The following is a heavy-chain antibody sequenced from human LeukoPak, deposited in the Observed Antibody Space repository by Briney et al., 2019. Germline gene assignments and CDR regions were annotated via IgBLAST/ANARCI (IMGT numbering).Heavy chain of an antibody. D-gene: IGHD6-19*01. CDR3: AKEHGTSSGWFYTHDYFDY. CDR2: ISTDGNHI. CDR1: GFTLSNYW. Sequence: GGSLRLSCVAPGFTLSNYWMHWVRQAPGKGLVWVSRISTDGNHITYADSVKGRFTISRDNAKNTLYLQMNSLRTEDTAVYYCAKEHGTSSGWFYTHDYFDYWGQGTLVTVSS. J-gene: IGHJ4*02. V-gene: IGHV3-74*03.